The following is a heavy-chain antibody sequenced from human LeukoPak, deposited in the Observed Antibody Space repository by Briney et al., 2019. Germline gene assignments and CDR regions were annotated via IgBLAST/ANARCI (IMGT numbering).Heavy chain of an antibody. D-gene: IGHD6-19*01. CDR1: GYTFTSCD. CDR3: TRGSSGRRDN. CDR2: MNPNSGNT. Sequence: ASVKVSCRASGYTFTSCDINWVRQATGQGLEWVGWMNPNSGNTGYGQSFQSRITMTRDISIGTAYMELSNLTSEDTAIYYCTRGSSGRRDNWGQGTLVTVSA. J-gene: IGHJ4*02. V-gene: IGHV1-8*01.